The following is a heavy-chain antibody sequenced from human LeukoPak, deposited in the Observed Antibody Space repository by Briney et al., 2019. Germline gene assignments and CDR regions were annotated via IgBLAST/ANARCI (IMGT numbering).Heavy chain of an antibody. CDR2: TSSSDAGT. J-gene: IGHJ4*02. CDR1: GFPLSSYA. Sequence: GGPLRLSCAASGFPLSSYAMSWVRQAPGKGLEWVSATSSSDAGTYYADSVRGRFTISRDNSKNTLYLQMNSLRVEDAAVYYCARAPVTSCRGAYCYPFDYWGQGTLVTVSS. D-gene: IGHD2-21*01. CDR3: ARAPVTSCRGAYCYPFDY. V-gene: IGHV3-23*01.